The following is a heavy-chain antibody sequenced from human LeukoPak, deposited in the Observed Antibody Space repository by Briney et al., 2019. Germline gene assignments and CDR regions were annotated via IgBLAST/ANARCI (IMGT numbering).Heavy chain of an antibody. V-gene: IGHV3-66*01. D-gene: IGHD5-12*01. CDR1: GFTVSSNY. J-gene: IGHJ4*02. Sequence: PGGSLRLSCAASGFTVSSNYMSWVRQAPGKGLEWVSVIYSGGSTSYADSVKGRFTISRDNSKNTLYLQMNSLRAEDTAVYYYARAVVDIVATTDFDYCGQGTLVTVSS. CDR2: IYSGGST. CDR3: ARAVVDIVATTDFDY.